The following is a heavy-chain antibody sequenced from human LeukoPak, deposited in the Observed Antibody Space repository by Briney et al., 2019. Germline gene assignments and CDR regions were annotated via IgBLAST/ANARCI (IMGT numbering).Heavy chain of an antibody. Sequence: QPGGSLRLSCAASGFTFSSYSMSWVRQAPGKGLEWVANIKQDGSEKYYVDSVKGRFTISRDNAKNSLYLQMNSLRAEDTAVYYCAGDLHSSSWIYYYYGMDVWGQGTTVTVSS. CDR3: AGDLHSSSWIYYYYGMDV. CDR1: GFTFSSYS. V-gene: IGHV3-7*03. CDR2: IKQDGSEK. D-gene: IGHD6-13*01. J-gene: IGHJ6*02.